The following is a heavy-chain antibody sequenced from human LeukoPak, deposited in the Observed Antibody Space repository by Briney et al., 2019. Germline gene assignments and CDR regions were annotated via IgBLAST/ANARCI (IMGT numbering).Heavy chain of an antibody. D-gene: IGHD2-21*02. CDR1: GGTFSSYA. V-gene: IGHV1-69*13. CDR2: IIPIFGTA. J-gene: IGHJ6*02. Sequence: SGKVSCKASGGTFSSYAISWVRQAPGQGLEWMGGIIPIFGTANYAQKFQGRVTITADESTSTAYMELSSLRSEDTAVYYCARGGFHACGGDCYLIDYYYYYGMDVWGQGTTVTVSS. CDR3: ARGGFHACGGDCYLIDYYYYYGMDV.